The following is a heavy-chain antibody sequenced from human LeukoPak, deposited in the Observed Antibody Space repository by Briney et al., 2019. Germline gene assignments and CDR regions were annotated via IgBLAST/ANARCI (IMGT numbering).Heavy chain of an antibody. J-gene: IGHJ4*02. D-gene: IGHD3-22*01. CDR3: ARLCYYYDSSVLFDY. Sequence: SETLSLTCGVDGGSFSGYYWNWIRQPPGKGLEWIGEINHSGSTNYNPSLKSRVTISVDTSKNQFSLKLSSVTAADTAVYYCARLCYYYDSSVLFDYWGQGTLVTVSS. CDR2: INHSGST. V-gene: IGHV4-34*01. CDR1: GGSFSGYY.